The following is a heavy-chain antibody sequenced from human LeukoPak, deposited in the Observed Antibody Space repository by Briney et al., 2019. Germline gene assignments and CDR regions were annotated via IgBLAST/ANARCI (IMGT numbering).Heavy chain of an antibody. Sequence: ASVKVSCKASGYTFTNYDINWVRQAAGQGLEWMGWMNPNSGYTAYVQMFRGKVTMTRDTSISTAYMELSSLTYEDSAVYYCTRSGFGAGVRFDFWGQGTPVTVSS. CDR1: GYTFTNYD. J-gene: IGHJ4*02. D-gene: IGHD3-3*01. CDR2: MNPNSGYT. V-gene: IGHV1-8*01. CDR3: TRSGFGAGVRFDF.